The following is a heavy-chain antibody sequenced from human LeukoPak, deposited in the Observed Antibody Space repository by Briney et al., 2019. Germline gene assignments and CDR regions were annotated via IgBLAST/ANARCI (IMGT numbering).Heavy chain of an antibody. D-gene: IGHD2-21*01. CDR3: ARTAYARFFDL. CDR2: IYYSGST. J-gene: IGHJ2*01. Sequence: SETLSLTCTVSGGSISSCYWSWIRQPPGKGLEWIGHIYYSGSTNYNPSLKSRVTISIDTSKNQFSLKLSSVTAADTAVYYCARTAYARFFDLWGRGTLVTVSS. V-gene: IGHV4-59*01. CDR1: GGSISSCY.